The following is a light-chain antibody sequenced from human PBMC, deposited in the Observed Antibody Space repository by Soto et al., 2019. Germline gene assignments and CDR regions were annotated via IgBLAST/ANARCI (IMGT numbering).Light chain of an antibody. J-gene: IGKJ1*01. CDR3: NQVYTYPRT. CDR2: GAS. CDR1: QGVRSY. V-gene: IGKV1-9*01. Sequence: IQLSQSPSALASSVGDSATITGRASQGVRSYLDWFKKRPGKAHKLLIFGASNLKNGVHARLVGVGFGTKFTLTITSLQPEDLRTYYCNQVYTYPRTLGQGTKV.